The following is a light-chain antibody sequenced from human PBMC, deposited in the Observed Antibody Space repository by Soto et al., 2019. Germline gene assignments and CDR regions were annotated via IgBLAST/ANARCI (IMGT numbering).Light chain of an antibody. V-gene: IGKV1-39*01. Sequence: DIQMTQSPSSLSASVGDRVTITCRASQSISSYLNWYQQKPGKAPKLLIYAASSLQRGVPSRFSGSGSGTEFTLTISSLQPEDFATYYCQQSYSTPYTFGQGTKVEIK. CDR3: QQSYSTPYT. J-gene: IGKJ2*01. CDR1: QSISSY. CDR2: AAS.